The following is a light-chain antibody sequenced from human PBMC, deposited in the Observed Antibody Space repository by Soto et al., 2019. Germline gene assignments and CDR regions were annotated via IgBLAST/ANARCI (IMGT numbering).Light chain of an antibody. Sequence: DIQVKQSPSTLSATVGDRVTITSRASQSISNRLAWYQQKPGKAPKVLIYDASNLECGVPSRFTCSGSGTEFILTISSLQPDDIATKYCEHYFGMWPFGQGANVDI. CDR2: DAS. J-gene: IGKJ1*01. CDR3: EHYFGMWP. CDR1: QSISNR. V-gene: IGKV1-5*01.